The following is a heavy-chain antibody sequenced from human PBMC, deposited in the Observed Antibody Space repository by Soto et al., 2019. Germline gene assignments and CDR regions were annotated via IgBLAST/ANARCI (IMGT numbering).Heavy chain of an antibody. D-gene: IGHD3-22*01. CDR1: GGSISSSSYY. J-gene: IGHJ4*02. Sequence: QLQLQESGPGLVKPSETLSLTCTVSGGSISSSSYYWGWIRQPPGKGLEWIGSIYYSGSTYYNPSLKSRVTISVDTSKNQFSLKLSSVTAADTAVYYCAGRDSSGYEGADYWGQGTLVTVSS. V-gene: IGHV4-39*01. CDR2: IYYSGST. CDR3: AGRDSSGYEGADY.